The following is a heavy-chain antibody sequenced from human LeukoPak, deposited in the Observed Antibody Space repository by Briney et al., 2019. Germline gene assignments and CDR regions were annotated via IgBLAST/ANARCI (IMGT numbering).Heavy chain of an antibody. CDR2: MYYSGIT. V-gene: IGHV4-59*12. D-gene: IGHD3-9*01. Sequence: PSETLSLTCTVSGGSIGSSYWSWIRQPPGKGLEWIGYMYYSGITNYNPSLKSRVTISVDTSKNQFSLKLSSVTAADTSVYYCARDPGYEDYWGQGTLVTVSS. CDR1: GGSIGSSY. CDR3: ARDPGYEDY. J-gene: IGHJ4*02.